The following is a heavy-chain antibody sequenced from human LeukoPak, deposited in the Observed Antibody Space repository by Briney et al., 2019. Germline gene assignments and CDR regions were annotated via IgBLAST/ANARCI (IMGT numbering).Heavy chain of an antibody. J-gene: IGHJ3*02. CDR1: GGSFSGYY. CDR2: INHSGST. Sequence: SETLSLTCAVYGGSFSGYYWSWIRQPPGKGLEWLGEINHSGSTNYNPSLKSRVTISVDTSKNQFSLKLSSVTAADTAVYYCAREEGASSWDAFDIWGQGTMVTVSS. D-gene: IGHD1-26*01. CDR3: AREEGASSWDAFDI. V-gene: IGHV4-34*01.